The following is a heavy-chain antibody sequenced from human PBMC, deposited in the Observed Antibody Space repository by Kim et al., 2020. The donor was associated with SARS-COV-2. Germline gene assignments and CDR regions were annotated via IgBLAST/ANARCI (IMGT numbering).Heavy chain of an antibody. CDR2: IYPGDSDT. Sequence: GESLKISCKGSGYSLTSYWIGWVRQMPGKGLEWMGIIYPGDSDTRYIPSFQGQVTISADKSISTAYLQWSSLKASDTAMYYCARLYGFGGATSGGYFDYWGQGTLVTVSS. D-gene: IGHD3-16*01. CDR3: ARLYGFGGATSGGYFDY. CDR1: GYSLTSYW. J-gene: IGHJ4*02. V-gene: IGHV5-51*01.